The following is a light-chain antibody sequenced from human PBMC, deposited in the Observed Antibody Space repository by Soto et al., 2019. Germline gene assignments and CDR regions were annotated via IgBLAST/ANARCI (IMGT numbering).Light chain of an antibody. Sequence: IQITQKTSSLSASVGDRVTITCRASQSISSYLNWYQQKPGKAPKLLIYAASSLQSGVPSRFSGSGSGTDFTLTISSLQPEDFATYYCPQSYSTTIPFGHVTRLEI. CDR1: QSISSY. V-gene: IGKV1-39*01. CDR2: AAS. J-gene: IGKJ5*01. CDR3: PQSYSTTIP.